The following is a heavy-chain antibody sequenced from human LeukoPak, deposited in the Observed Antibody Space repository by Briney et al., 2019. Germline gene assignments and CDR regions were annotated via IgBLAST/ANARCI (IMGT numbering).Heavy chain of an antibody. CDR1: GYTFTGYY. D-gene: IGHD3-22*01. CDR2: INPNSGGT. J-gene: IGHJ4*02. V-gene: IGHV1-2*02. CDR3: ARDRDGRFYYYDSSGYLGDY. Sequence: GASVKVSCKASGYTFTGYYMHWVRQAPGQGLEWMGWINPNSGGTNYAQKFQGRVTMTRDTSISTAYMELSRLRSDDTAVYYCARDRDGRFYYYDSSGYLGDYWGQGTLVTVSS.